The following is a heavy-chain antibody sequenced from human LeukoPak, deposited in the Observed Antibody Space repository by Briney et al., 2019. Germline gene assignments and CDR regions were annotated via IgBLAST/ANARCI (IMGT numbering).Heavy chain of an antibody. Sequence: GGSLRLSCAASGFTFSSYAMHWVRQAPGKGLEWVAVISYDGSNKYYADSVKGRFTISRDNSKNTLYLQVNSLRAEDTAVYYCARSKAHLSTSWYGNWFDPWGQGTLVTVSS. D-gene: IGHD2-2*01. CDR2: ISYDGSNK. CDR1: GFTFSSYA. CDR3: ARSKAHLSTSWYGNWFDP. J-gene: IGHJ5*02. V-gene: IGHV3-30-3*01.